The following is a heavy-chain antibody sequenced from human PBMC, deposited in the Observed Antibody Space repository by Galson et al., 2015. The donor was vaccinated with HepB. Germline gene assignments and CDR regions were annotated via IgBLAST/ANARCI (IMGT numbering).Heavy chain of an antibody. CDR3: AKDRFGVVINLSFDY. J-gene: IGHJ4*02. Sequence: SLRLSCAASGFTFTTYALSWLRQAPGKGLEWVAAISASAGSTYHADSVKGRFTITRDTSTNTLELQMNSLRAEDRAVYYCAKDRFGVVINLSFDYWGQGTLVTVSS. CDR1: GFTFTTYA. V-gene: IGHV3-23*01. D-gene: IGHD3-3*01. CDR2: ISASAGST.